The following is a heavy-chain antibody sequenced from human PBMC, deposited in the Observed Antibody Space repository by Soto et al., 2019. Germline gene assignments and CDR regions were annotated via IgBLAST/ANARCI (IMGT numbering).Heavy chain of an antibody. J-gene: IGHJ4*02. V-gene: IGHV3-30-3*01. Sequence: GGSLRLSCAASGFTFSSYAMHWVRQAPGKGLEWVAVISYDGSNKYYADSVKGRFTISRDNSKNTLYLQMNSLRAEDTAVYYCARGGWYFDYWGQGTLVTVSS. D-gene: IGHD2-15*01. CDR2: ISYDGSNK. CDR3: ARGGWYFDY. CDR1: GFTFSSYA.